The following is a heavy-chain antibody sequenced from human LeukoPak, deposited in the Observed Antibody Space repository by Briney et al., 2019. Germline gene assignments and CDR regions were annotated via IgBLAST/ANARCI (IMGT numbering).Heavy chain of an antibody. J-gene: IGHJ4*02. CDR3: VKGGWGNYYDY. D-gene: IGHD3-16*01. CDR2: ISDSGGST. CDR1: GFTFSNAW. Sequence: PGGSLRLSCAASGFTFSNAWMTWVRQAPGKGLEWVSGISDSGGSTYYAESVKGRFTISRDNSMNTLYLQMNSLRAEDTAVYYCVKGGWGNYYDYWGQGVLVTVSS. V-gene: IGHV3-23*01.